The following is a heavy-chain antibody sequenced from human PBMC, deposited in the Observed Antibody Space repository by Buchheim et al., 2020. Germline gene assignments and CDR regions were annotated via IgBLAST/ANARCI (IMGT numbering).Heavy chain of an antibody. CDR1: GFTFSSYS. CDR3: ARADIAAHEFYYYGMDV. J-gene: IGHJ6*02. Sequence: EVQLVESGGGLVQPGGSLRLSCAASGFTFSSYSMNWVRQAPGKGLEWVSYISSSSSTIYYADSVKGRFTISRDNAKNSLYLQMNSLRAEDTAVYYCARADIAAHEFYYYGMDVWGQGTT. V-gene: IGHV3-48*01. D-gene: IGHD6-6*01. CDR2: ISSSSSTI.